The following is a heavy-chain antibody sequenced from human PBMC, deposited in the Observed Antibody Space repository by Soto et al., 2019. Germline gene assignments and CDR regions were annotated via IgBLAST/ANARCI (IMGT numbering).Heavy chain of an antibody. V-gene: IGHV4-61*01. CDR2: IYHSGST. J-gene: IGHJ6*02. CDR1: GGSVRDGSYY. Sequence: TLSLTCTVSGGSVRDGSYYWAWLRQPPGKGLEWIGHIYHSGSTIYNPSLKSRVTISVDTSKNQFSLKLSSVTAADTAVYYCARQRPTDGRWEFANYYGMDVWGQGTPVTVSS. CDR3: ARQRPTDGRWEFANYYGMDV. D-gene: IGHD1-26*01.